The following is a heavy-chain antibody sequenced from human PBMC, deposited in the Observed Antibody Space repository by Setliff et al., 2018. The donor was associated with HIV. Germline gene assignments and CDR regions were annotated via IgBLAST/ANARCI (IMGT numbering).Heavy chain of an antibody. Sequence: PSETLSLTCVVSGYSISSGYFWGWIRQPPGEGLEWIGNMHHSGSTYYNPSLKSRVTMSVDTSKNQFSLKLSSVTAADTAVYYCARSMRGYCSDTSCRTFDHWGQGTLVTVSS. CDR2: MHHSGST. CDR1: GYSISSGYF. D-gene: IGHD2-2*01. CDR3: ARSMRGYCSDTSCRTFDH. V-gene: IGHV4-38-2*01. J-gene: IGHJ4*02.